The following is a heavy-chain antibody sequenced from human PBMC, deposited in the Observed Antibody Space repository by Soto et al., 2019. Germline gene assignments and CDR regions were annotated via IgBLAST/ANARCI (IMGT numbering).Heavy chain of an antibody. V-gene: IGHV3-30*18. CDR2: VSYDGNNK. D-gene: IGHD1-26*01. Sequence: QVQLVESGGGVVQPGRSLRLSCAASGFTFSSYGMHWVRQAPGKGLEWVAVVSYDGNNKYYADSVNGRFTISRDNSKNTLYLQMNSLRAEDTAVYYCAKDYLSWELDFDSWGQGTLVTVSS. CDR3: AKDYLSWELDFDS. J-gene: IGHJ4*02. CDR1: GFTFSSYG.